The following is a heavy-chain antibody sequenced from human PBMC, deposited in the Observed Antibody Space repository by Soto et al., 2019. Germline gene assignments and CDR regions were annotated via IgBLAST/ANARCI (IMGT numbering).Heavy chain of an antibody. CDR2: IMPVFPTP. CDR1: GGTFRTSA. CDR3: ARDKDRQQLGGNYYYIMDV. Sequence: QVQLVQSGAEVKKPGSSVKVSCKTSGGTFRTSAISWVRQAPGQGLEWMGGIMPVFPTPDYAQKFQGRVTITADESTSTAYVELGSLRSENTAVYYCARDKDRQQLGGNYYYIMDVWGQGTTVTVSS. D-gene: IGHD3-3*02. J-gene: IGHJ6*01. V-gene: IGHV1-69*12.